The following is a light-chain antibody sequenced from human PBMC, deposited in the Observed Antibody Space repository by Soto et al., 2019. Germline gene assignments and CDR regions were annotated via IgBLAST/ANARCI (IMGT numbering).Light chain of an antibody. CDR2: EVN. J-gene: IGLJ1*01. CDR3: SSYXAPAAYV. CDR1: GSDVGAYNL. V-gene: IGLV2-23*02. Sequence: QSVLTQPASVSGSPGQSITISCAGTGSDVGAYNLVSWYQQHPGKAPKLIICEVNKRPSGISNRFSGSKSGDTASLTISGLQAEYEADYSSSSYXAPAAYVFGPGTKVTVL.